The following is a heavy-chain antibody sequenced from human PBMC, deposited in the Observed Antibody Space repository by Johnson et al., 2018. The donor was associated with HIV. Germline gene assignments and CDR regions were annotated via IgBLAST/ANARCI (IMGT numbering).Heavy chain of an antibody. Sequence: VQLMESGGGVVQPGRSLRLSCAASGFTFSSYGMHWVRQAPGKGLEWVAVIRYDGSNKYYADSVKGRFTISRDNSKNTLYLQMNSLRAEETAGYYFEKGVAARPWAFDIWGQGTMVTVSS. CDR2: IRYDGSNK. D-gene: IGHD6-6*01. J-gene: IGHJ3*02. CDR1: GFTFSSYG. V-gene: IGHV3-33*06. CDR3: EKGVAARPWAFDI.